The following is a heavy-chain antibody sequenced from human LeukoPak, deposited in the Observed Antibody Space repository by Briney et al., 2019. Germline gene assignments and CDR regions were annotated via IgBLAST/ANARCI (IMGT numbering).Heavy chain of an antibody. CDR1: GGTFSSYA. Sequence: ASVKVSCKASGGTFSSYAISWVRQAPGQGLEWMGGIIPIFGTANYAQKFQGRVTITADESTSTAYMELSSLRSEDTAVYYCAKDPARYYYGSGQTPNFDYWGQGTLVTVSS. V-gene: IGHV1-69*01. CDR2: IIPIFGTA. CDR3: AKDPARYYYGSGQTPNFDY. J-gene: IGHJ4*02. D-gene: IGHD3-10*01.